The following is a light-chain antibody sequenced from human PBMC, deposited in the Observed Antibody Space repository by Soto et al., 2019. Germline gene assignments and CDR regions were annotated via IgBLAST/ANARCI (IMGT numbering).Light chain of an antibody. V-gene: IGKV3-20*01. CDR1: QSVSTNY. Sequence: EIVLTQSPGTLSLSPGDRATLSCRASQSVSTNYLAWYQQSLGQAPRLLIYGASSRATGIPDRFSGNGSGTDFTLTISRLEPEDFAVYYCHQYGSTPFTFGPGIKVDMK. CDR2: GAS. J-gene: IGKJ3*01. CDR3: HQYGSTPFT.